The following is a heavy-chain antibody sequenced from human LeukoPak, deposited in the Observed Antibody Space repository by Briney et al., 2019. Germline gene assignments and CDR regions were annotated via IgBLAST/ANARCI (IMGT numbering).Heavy chain of an antibody. J-gene: IGHJ3*02. V-gene: IGHV4-59*01. CDR1: GDSISSYY. D-gene: IGHD6-13*01. CDR2: IYYSGST. CDR3: ARDRKGEIAAADDAFDI. Sequence: SETLSLTCTVSGDSISSYYCSWIRQPPGKGLEWIGYIYYSGSTSYNPSLKSRVTISLDTSNNQFSLKLRSVTAADTAVYYCARDRKGEIAAADDAFDIWGQGTMVTVSS.